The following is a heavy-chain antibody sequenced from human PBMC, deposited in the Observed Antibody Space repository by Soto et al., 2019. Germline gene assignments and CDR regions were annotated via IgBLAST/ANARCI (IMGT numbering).Heavy chain of an antibody. Sequence: VKVSCKSSGYTFINYYVHWVRQAPGQGLEWMGMINPSGGRTTYPQKFQGRVTMTRDTSTSTVYVELSSLRSDDTAVFYCAREKASTSLLTHYYYAMDVWGQGTTVTVSS. CDR2: INPSGGRT. V-gene: IGHV1-46*01. CDR3: AREKASTSLLTHYYYAMDV. J-gene: IGHJ6*02. CDR1: GYTFINYY.